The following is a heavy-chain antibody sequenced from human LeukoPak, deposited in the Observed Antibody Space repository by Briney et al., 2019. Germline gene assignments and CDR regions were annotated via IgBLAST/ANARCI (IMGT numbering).Heavy chain of an antibody. Sequence: PSETLSLTCTVSGGSISSGSYYWSWIRQPAGKGLEWIGRIYTSGSTNYNPSLKSRVTISVDTSKNQFSLKLSSVTAADTAVYYCARYYDFVADYWGQGTLVTVSS. V-gene: IGHV4-61*02. D-gene: IGHD3-3*01. J-gene: IGHJ4*02. CDR2: IYTSGST. CDR3: ARYYDFVADY. CDR1: GGSISSGSYY.